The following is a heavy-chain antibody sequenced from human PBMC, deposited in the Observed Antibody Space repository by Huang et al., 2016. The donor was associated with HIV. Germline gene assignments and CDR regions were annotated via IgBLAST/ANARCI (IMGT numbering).Heavy chain of an antibody. CDR2: SIPSFGTA. D-gene: IGHD5-12*01. J-gene: IGHJ6*02. CDR1: GGTFSSYA. CDR3: ARGEMATTLYDYYGMDV. Sequence: QVQLVQSGAEGKKTGSSVKVSCKASGGTFSSYAISWVRQAPGQGLGWMGGSIPSFGTANSARRFQGRGTITADESTSTAYRELSSLRSDDTAVYYCARGEMATTLYDYYGMDVWGQGTTVTVSS. V-gene: IGHV1-69*01.